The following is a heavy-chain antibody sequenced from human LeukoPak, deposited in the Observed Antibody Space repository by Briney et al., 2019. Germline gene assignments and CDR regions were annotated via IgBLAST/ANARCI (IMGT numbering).Heavy chain of an antibody. V-gene: IGHV1-69*01. D-gene: IGHD3-3*01. CDR1: GGTFSSYA. CDR2: IIPIFGTA. CDR3: ASFTYDFWSGSNYYYYMDV. J-gene: IGHJ6*03. Sequence: SVNVSCKASGGTFSSYAISWVRQAPGQGLEWMGGIIPIFGTANYAQKFQGRVTITADESTSTAYMELSSLRSEDTAVYYCASFTYDFWSGSNYYYYMDVWGKGTTVTVSS.